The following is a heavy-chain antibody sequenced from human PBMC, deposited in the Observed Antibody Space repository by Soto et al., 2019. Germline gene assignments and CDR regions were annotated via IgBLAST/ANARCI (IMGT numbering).Heavy chain of an antibody. CDR1: GGSFSGYY. J-gene: IGHJ6*02. D-gene: IGHD3-3*01. CDR3: ARGSKNITIFGVVLRPYYYGMDV. V-gene: IGHV4-34*01. CDR2: INHSGST. Sequence: LSLTCAVYGGSFSGYYWSWIRQPPGKGLEWIGEINHSGSTNYNPSLKSRVTISVDTSKNQFSLKLSSVTAADTAVYYCARGSKNITIFGVVLRPYYYGMDVWGQGTTVTVSS.